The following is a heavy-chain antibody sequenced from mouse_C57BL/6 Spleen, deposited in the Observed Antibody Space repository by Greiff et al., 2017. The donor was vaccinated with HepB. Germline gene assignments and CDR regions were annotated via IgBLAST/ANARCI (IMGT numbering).Heavy chain of an antibody. Sequence: EVQLLESGPGLVKPSQSLSLTCSVTGYSITSGYYWNWIRQFPGNKLEWMGYISYDGSNNYNPSLKNRISITRDTSKNQFFLKLNSVTTEDTATYYCARDATVVATDAYWGQGTLVTVSA. CDR3: ARDATVVATDAY. CDR2: ISYDGSN. J-gene: IGHJ3*01. CDR1: GYSITSGYY. V-gene: IGHV3-6*01. D-gene: IGHD1-1*01.